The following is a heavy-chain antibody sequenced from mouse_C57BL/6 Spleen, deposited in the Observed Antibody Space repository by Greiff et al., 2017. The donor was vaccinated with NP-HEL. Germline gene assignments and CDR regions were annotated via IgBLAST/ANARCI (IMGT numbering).Heavy chain of an antibody. D-gene: IGHD5-5*01. CDR1: GYTFTSYW. V-gene: IGHV1-53*01. Sequence: VKQSCKASGYTFTSYWMHWVKQRAGQGLEWIGNINPSNGGTNYNEKFKSKATLTVDKSSSTAYMQLSSLTSEDSAVYYCALPEGFAYWGQGTLVTVSA. CDR3: ALPEGFAY. CDR2: INPSNGGT. J-gene: IGHJ3*01.